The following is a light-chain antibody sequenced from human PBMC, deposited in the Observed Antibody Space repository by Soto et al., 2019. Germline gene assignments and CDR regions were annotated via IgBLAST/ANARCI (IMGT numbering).Light chain of an antibody. CDR2: GTS. J-gene: IGKJ1*01. V-gene: IGKV3-20*01. CDR3: QQYGRPPQT. CDR1: QSVRSNC. Sequence: EIVLTQSPGTLCLSPGERATLSCRASQSVRSNCLAWYQHKPGQAPRLLIYGTSSRATDIPDRFTGSGSGTDFTLTISRLEPEDFAVYSCQQYGRPPQTFGQGTKVDIK.